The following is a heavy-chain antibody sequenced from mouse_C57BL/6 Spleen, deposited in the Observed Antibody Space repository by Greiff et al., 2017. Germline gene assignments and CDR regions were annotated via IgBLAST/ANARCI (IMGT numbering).Heavy chain of an antibody. J-gene: IGHJ2*01. CDR2: LDPEDGET. CDR1: GFNIKDYY. D-gene: IGHD1-1*01. Sequence: VQLQQSGAELVKPGASVKLSCTASGFNIKDYYMHWVKQRTEQGLEWIGRLDPEDGETTYAPKFQGKATITADTSSNTAYLQLSSLTSEDTAVYYCARSEFITTEVATVDYFDYWGQGTTLTVSS. V-gene: IGHV14-2*01. CDR3: ARSEFITTEVATVDYFDY.